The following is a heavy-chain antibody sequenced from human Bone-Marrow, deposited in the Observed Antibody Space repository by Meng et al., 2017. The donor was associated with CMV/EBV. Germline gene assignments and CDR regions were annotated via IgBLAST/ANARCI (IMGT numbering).Heavy chain of an antibody. V-gene: IGHV3-73*01. D-gene: IGHD3-10*01. CDR1: GFTFSNYG. CDR2: IRGKGNDYAT. J-gene: IGHJ4*02. Sequence: GESQMIYCVASGFTFSNYGMNWVRQVPGKGLEWVSRIRGKGNDYATAYTASVKGRFTISRDDSENTAYLQTNGLKTDNTAVYYCTRVSEDPVRGVPQAFDYWGQGALVTVSS. CDR3: TRVSEDPVRGVPQAFDY.